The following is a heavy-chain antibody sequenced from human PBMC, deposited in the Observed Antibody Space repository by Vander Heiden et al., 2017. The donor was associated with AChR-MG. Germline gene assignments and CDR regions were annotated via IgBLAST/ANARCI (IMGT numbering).Heavy chain of an antibody. CDR3: AKDQAMGELSAEY. V-gene: IGHV3-23*01. CDR2: ISGSGGST. D-gene: IGHD3-16*02. CDR1: GFTFSSDA. Sequence: EVQLLESGGGLVQPGGSLRLSCAASGFTFSSDAMSWVRQAPGKGLEWVSAISGSGGSTYYADSVKGRFTISRDNSKNTLYLQMNSLRAEDTAVYYCAKDQAMGELSAEYWGQGTLVTVSS. J-gene: IGHJ4*02.